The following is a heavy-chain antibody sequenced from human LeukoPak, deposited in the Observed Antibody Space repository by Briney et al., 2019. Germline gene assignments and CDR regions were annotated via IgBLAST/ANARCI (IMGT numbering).Heavy chain of an antibody. V-gene: IGHV4-4*07. D-gene: IGHD2-15*01. CDR3: ARVTPYCPNDAFDI. CDR2: IYTSGST. Sequence: PSETLSLTCTVSGGSISSYYWSWIRQPAGKGLEWIGRIYTSGSTNYNPSLKSRVTMSVDTSKNQFSLKLSSVTAADTAVYYCARVTPYCPNDAFDIWGQGTMVTVSS. CDR1: GGSISSYY. J-gene: IGHJ3*02.